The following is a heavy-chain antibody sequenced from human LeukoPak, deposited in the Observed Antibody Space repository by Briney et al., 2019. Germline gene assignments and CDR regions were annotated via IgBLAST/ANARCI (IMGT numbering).Heavy chain of an antibody. CDR2: INPNSGGT. D-gene: IGHD3-10*01. CDR1: GYTFTGYY. CDR3: ARGVAYGSGSYYNNWFDP. Sequence: GASVKVSCKASGYTFTGYYMHWVRQAPGQGLEWMGWINPNSGGTNYAQKFQGRVTMTRGTSISTAYMELSRLRSDDTAVYYCARGVAYGSGSYYNNWFDPWGQGTLVTVSS. J-gene: IGHJ5*02. V-gene: IGHV1-2*02.